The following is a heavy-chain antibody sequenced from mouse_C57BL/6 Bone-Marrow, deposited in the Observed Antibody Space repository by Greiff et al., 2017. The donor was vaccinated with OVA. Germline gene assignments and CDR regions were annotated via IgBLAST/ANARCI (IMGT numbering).Heavy chain of an antibody. V-gene: IGHV5-16*01. CDR3: ARVDSNYEDYAMDY. D-gene: IGHD2-5*01. Sequence: EVKLMESEGGLVQPGSSMKLSCTASGFTFSDYYMAWVRQVPEKGLEWVANINYDGSSTYYLDSLKSRFIISRDNAKNILYLQMSSLKSEDTATDYCARVDSNYEDYAMDYWGQGTSVTVAS. CDR1: GFTFSDYY. CDR2: INYDGSST. J-gene: IGHJ4*01.